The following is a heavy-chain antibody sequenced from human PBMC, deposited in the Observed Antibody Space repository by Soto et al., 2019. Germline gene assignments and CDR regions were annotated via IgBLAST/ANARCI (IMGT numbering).Heavy chain of an antibody. CDR2: INVYNGNT. CDR1: GYTFTNYG. Sequence: QVQLVQSGGEVKKPGASVKVSCKASGYTFTNYGISWVRQAPGQGLEWMGRINVYNGNTKYAQKVQGRVTTTTDTSTSTAYMELRSLRSDDTAVYYCARGVGSGSYYNQYNWFDPWGQGTLVTVSS. J-gene: IGHJ5*02. V-gene: IGHV1-18*01. CDR3: ARGVGSGSYYNQYNWFDP. D-gene: IGHD3-10*01.